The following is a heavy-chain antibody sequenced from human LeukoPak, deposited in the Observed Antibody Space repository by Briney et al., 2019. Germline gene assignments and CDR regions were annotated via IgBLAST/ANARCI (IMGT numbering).Heavy chain of an antibody. CDR2: ISYDGSNK. D-gene: IGHD2-21*02. CDR1: RFTFSSYA. J-gene: IGHJ4*02. Sequence: PGRSLRLSCAASRFTFSSYAMHWVSQALGKGLEWVAVISYDGSNKYYADSVKGRFTISRDNSKNTLYLQMNNLRAEDTAVYYCARDSWEVVTANIDYWGQGTLVTVSS. V-gene: IGHV3-30-3*01. CDR3: ARDSWEVVTANIDY.